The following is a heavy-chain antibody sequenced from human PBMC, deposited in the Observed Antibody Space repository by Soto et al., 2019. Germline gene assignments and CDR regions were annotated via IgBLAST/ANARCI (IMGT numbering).Heavy chain of an antibody. CDR3: AGFVVPASRNTDFDY. CDR2: IYYSGST. D-gene: IGHD2-15*01. V-gene: IGHV4-39*01. Sequence: PSETLSLTCSVSGISVNTNGYYWGWVRQPPGKGLDWIGNIYYSGSTFYNPSLRGRVTISVYASKNQFSLKVNSVTAADTAVYYCAGFVVPASRNTDFDYWGQGTLVTVSS. J-gene: IGHJ4*02. CDR1: GISVNTNGYY.